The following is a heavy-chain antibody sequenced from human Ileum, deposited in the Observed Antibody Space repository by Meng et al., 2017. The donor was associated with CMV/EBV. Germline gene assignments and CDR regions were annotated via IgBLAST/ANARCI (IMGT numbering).Heavy chain of an antibody. J-gene: IGHJ5*02. V-gene: IGHV2-5*01. D-gene: IGHD1/OR15-1a*01. CDR2: IYWNDDK. CDR1: GFSLSTREVG. Sequence: LTCPFSGFSLSTREVGVSWIRQPPGKALEWLALIYWNDDKRYSPSLESRLTITKDTSKNQVVLTMTNMDPVDTATYYCAYSRNKIFDPWGQGTLVTVSS. CDR3: AYSRNKIFDP.